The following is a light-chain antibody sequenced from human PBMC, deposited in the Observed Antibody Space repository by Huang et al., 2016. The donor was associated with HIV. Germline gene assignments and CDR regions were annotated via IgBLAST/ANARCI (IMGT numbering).Light chain of an antibody. Sequence: EIVLTQSPATLSLSPGERATLSCRASQSVSSYLAWYQQKPGQAPRLLIYDASNRATGISARFSGSGSGTDFTHTINSLEPEDFVVYYCQQRSNWPGTFGQGTKVEIK. J-gene: IGKJ1*01. CDR3: QQRSNWPGT. CDR1: QSVSSY. V-gene: IGKV3-11*01. CDR2: DAS.